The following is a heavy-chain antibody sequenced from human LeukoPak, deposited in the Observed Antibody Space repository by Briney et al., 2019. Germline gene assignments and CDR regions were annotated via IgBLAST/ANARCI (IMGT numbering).Heavy chain of an antibody. V-gene: IGHV3-11*01. CDR3: AISANGGNSLWNY. J-gene: IGHJ4*02. CDR1: GFTFTDFY. D-gene: IGHD4-23*01. Sequence: PGGSLRLSCAASGFTFTDFYMTWIRQAPGKGLECISYISGSATNIDYADSVKGRFTISRDNAKNSVCLQMNSLRAEDTAVYYCAISANGGNSLWNYWGQGTLVTVSS. CDR2: ISGSATNI.